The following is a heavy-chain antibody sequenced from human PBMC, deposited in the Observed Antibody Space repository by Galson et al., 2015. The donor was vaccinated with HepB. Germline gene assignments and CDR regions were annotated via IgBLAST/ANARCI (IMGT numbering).Heavy chain of an antibody. V-gene: IGHV3-30-3*01. J-gene: IGHJ6*02. CDR3: ARDRGSGWPYYYYYGMDV. CDR2: ISYDGSNK. Sequence: LRLSCAASGFTFSSYAMHWVRQAPGKGLEWVAVISYDGSNKYYADSVKGRFTISRDNSKNTLYLQTNSLRAEDTAVYYCARDRGSGWPYYYYYGMDVWGQGTTVTVSS. D-gene: IGHD6-19*01. CDR1: GFTFSSYA.